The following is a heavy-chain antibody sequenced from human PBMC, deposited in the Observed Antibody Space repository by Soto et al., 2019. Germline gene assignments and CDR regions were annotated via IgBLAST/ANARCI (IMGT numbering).Heavy chain of an antibody. CDR3: ARQTKYCTSTSCVGFGDY. Sequence: PGESLKISCKASGYNFPNYWIGWVRQMPGKGLEWMGIIYPADSDTKYSPSFQGQVTISADKSISTAYLRWSSLKASDTAIYYCARQTKYCTSTSCVGFGDYWGQGTLVTVSS. D-gene: IGHD2-2*01. J-gene: IGHJ4*01. CDR2: IYPADSDT. V-gene: IGHV5-51*01. CDR1: GYNFPNYW.